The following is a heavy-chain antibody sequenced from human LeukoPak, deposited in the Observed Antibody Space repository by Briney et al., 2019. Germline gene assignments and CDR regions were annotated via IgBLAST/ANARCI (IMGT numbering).Heavy chain of an antibody. V-gene: IGHV3-11*04. CDR2: ISATTGRII. Sequence: GGSLRLSRAASGFTFSDYYMTWIRQAPGKGLEWLSYISATTGRIIYYADSVKGRFTISRDNTKNSLFLQMVSLRVEDTALYYCARYYSDAFDVWGQGTVVTVSS. J-gene: IGHJ3*01. CDR3: ARYYSDAFDV. CDR1: GFTFSDYY. D-gene: IGHD3-10*01.